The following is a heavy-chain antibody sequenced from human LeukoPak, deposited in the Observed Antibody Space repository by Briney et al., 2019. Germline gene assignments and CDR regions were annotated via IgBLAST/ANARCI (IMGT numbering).Heavy chain of an antibody. CDR1: GGTFTDYY. Sequence: ASVKVSCKASGGTFTDYYIHWVRQAPGQGLEWMGWFNPNSGATNPAQRFQGRVTMTRDTSISTAYMELSRLESDDTAVYFCARRYGSTSFDYWGQGSLVTVSS. CDR2: FNPNSGAT. D-gene: IGHD4-23*01. J-gene: IGHJ4*02. CDR3: ARRYGSTSFDY. V-gene: IGHV1-2*02.